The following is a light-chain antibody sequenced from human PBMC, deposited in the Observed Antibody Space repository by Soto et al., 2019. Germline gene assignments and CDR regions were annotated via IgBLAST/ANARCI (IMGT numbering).Light chain of an antibody. CDR1: QSVSSSY. V-gene: IGKV3-20*01. J-gene: IGKJ4*01. Sequence: EIVLTQSPGTLSLSPGEGATLSCRASQSVSSSYLAWYQQKPGQAPRLLIYGVSSRATGIPDRFSGSGSGTSVTLTISRLAPDDFAVYSCHEYGTSPLTYGGGTKVEIK. CDR3: HEYGTSPLT. CDR2: GVS.